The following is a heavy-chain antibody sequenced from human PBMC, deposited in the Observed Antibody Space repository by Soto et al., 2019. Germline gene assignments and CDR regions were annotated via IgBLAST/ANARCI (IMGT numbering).Heavy chain of an antibody. CDR2: ISYDGSNQ. D-gene: IGHD1-26*01. CDR3: AKGGYDGGYYGVGHFDY. V-gene: IGHV3-30*18. J-gene: IGHJ4*02. Sequence: QVQLVESGGGVVQPGRSLRLSCAASGFTFSTYTMHWVRQAPGKGLEWVALISYDGSNQYYEDSVRGRFTISRDNSKNTVFTQMSSLRSEGTATYYWAKGGYDGGYYGVGHFDYWGQGTLVTVSS. CDR1: GFTFSTYT.